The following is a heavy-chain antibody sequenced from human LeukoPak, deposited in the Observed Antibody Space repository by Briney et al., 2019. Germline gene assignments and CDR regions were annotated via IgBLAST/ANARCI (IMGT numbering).Heavy chain of an antibody. CDR2: IYTSGST. CDR3: ARGRYYDFWSGYSSYYYGMDV. V-gene: IGHV4-4*07. CDR1: GGSISSYY. J-gene: IGHJ6*02. Sequence: SETLSLTCTVSGGSISSYYWSWIRQPAGKGLEWIGRIYTSGSTNYNPSLKSRVTMSVDTSKNQFSLKLSPVTAADTAVYYCARGRYYDFWSGYSSYYYGMDVWGQGTTVTVSS. D-gene: IGHD3-3*01.